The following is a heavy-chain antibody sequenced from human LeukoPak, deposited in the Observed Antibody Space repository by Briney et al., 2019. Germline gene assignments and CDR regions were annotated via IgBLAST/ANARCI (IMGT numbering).Heavy chain of an antibody. Sequence: PGGSLRLSCTASGFTFGDYAMSWVRQAPGKGLEWVGFIRIKSYGGTTEYAASVKGRFTISRDDSKSIAYLQMNSLKTEDTAVYYCTRELSTYYYDSSDYYPDYWGQGTLVTVSS. J-gene: IGHJ4*02. CDR3: TRELSTYYYDSSDYYPDY. CDR2: IRIKSYGGTT. CDR1: GFTFGDYA. D-gene: IGHD3-22*01. V-gene: IGHV3-49*04.